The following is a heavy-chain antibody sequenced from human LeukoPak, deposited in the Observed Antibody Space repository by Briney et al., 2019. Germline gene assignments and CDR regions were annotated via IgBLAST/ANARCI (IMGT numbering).Heavy chain of an antibody. V-gene: IGHV4-59*01. J-gene: IGHJ4*02. CDR3: ARAGKSLYSSTTWMDY. Sequence: SETLSLTCTVSDGSISSYYWSWIRQPPGKGLEWIGYIYYSGSTNYNPSLKSRVTISVDTSKNQFSLKLSSVTAADTAVYYCARAGKSLYSSTTWMDYWGQGTLVTVSS. D-gene: IGHD6-13*01. CDR1: DGSISSYY. CDR2: IYYSGST.